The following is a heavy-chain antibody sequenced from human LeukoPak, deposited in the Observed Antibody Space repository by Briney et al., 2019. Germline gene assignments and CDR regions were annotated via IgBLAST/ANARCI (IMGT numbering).Heavy chain of an antibody. CDR3: AIRPRVVVNDVEYYFDY. CDR2: IYTSGST. V-gene: IGHV4-4*07. Sequence: PSATLSLTCTVSGGSISSYYWSWIRQPAGKGLEWIGRIYTSGSTNYNPSLKSRVTMSVDTSKNQFSLKLSSVTAADTAVYYCAIRPRVVVNDVEYYFDYWGQGTRVTVSS. J-gene: IGHJ4*02. D-gene: IGHD3-22*01. CDR1: GGSISSYY.